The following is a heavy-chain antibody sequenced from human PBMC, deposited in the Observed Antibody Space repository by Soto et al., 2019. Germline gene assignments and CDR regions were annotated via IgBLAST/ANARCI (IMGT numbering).Heavy chain of an antibody. Sequence: GGSLRLSCAASGFTFSSYAMSWVRQAPGKGLEWVSVISGSGGSTYFADSVKGRFTISRDNSKNTLYLQMNSLRAEDTAVYFCAKGNDFWSGIWFDPWGQGTLVTVSS. CDR3: AKGNDFWSGIWFDP. D-gene: IGHD3-3*01. CDR2: ISGSGGST. V-gene: IGHV3-23*01. J-gene: IGHJ5*02. CDR1: GFTFSSYA.